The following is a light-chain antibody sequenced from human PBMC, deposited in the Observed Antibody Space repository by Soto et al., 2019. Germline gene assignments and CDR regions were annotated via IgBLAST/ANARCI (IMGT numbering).Light chain of an antibody. V-gene: IGKV3D-7*01. CDR1: QSVSSSY. Sequence: PGERVTLSCRASQSVSSSYLTWYQQKPGQAPRLLIYGASTRATGIPASFSGSGSGTDFTLTISSLQPEDFAVYYCQQDYNLRTFGQGTKLEIK. J-gene: IGKJ2*01. CDR3: QQDYNLRT. CDR2: GAS.